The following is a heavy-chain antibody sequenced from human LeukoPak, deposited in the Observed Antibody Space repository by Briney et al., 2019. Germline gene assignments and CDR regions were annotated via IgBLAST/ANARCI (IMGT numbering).Heavy chain of an antibody. V-gene: IGHV3-23*01. CDR1: GFTFSSYA. D-gene: IGHD5-24*01. CDR3: AKDQGDGYNYDAFDI. J-gene: IGHJ3*02. Sequence: GGSLRLSCAASGFTFSSYAMSWVRQAPGKGLERVSAISGSGGSTYYADSVKGRFTISRDNSKNTLYLQMNSLRAEDTAVYYCAKDQGDGYNYDAFDIWGQGTMVTVSS. CDR2: ISGSGGST.